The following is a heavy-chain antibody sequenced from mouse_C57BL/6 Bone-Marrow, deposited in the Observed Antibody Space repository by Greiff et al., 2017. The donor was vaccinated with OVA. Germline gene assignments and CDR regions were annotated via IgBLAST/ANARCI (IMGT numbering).Heavy chain of an antibody. V-gene: IGHV1-64*01. CDR1: GYTFTIYW. Sequence: VQLQQPGAELLKPGASVKLSCKASGYTFTIYWMHWVKQRPGQGLEWIGMIHPNSGSTNYNEKFKSKATLTVDKSSSTAYMQRSSLTSEDSAVYYCSKGCFYWYFDVWGTGTTVTVSS. J-gene: IGHJ1*03. CDR3: SKGCFYWYFDV. CDR2: IHPNSGST.